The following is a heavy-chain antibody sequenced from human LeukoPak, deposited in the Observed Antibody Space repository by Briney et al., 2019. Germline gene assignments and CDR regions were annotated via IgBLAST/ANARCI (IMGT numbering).Heavy chain of an antibody. CDR1: GFTFSSYG. CDR3: AKDLEPMILGGYFDS. Sequence: GGSLRLSCAASGFTFSSYGMHWVRQAPGKGLEWVAFIRYDGSNKYYADSVKGRFTISRDNSKNTLYLQMNSLRAEDTAVYYCAKDLEPMILGGYFDSWGQGTLVTVSS. D-gene: IGHD3-22*01. V-gene: IGHV3-30*02. J-gene: IGHJ4*02. CDR2: IRYDGSNK.